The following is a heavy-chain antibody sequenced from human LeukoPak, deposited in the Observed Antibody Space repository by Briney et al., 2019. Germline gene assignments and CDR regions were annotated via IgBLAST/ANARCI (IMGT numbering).Heavy chain of an antibody. CDR2: ITYDGSDK. Sequence: GGSLRLSCAASGFSFSSYWMHWVRQAPGKGLVWVAVITYDGSDKYYADSVKGRFTISRDNSKNTLYLQMNSLRTEDTAVYFCARLIVGADDSFDFWGQGTLVTVSS. V-gene: IGHV3-30-3*01. CDR3: ARLIVGADDSFDF. J-gene: IGHJ4*02. D-gene: IGHD1-26*01. CDR1: GFSFSSYW.